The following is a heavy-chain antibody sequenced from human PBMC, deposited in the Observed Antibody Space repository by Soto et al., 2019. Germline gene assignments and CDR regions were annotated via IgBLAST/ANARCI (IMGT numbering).Heavy chain of an antibody. Sequence: EVQLLESGGNLVQPGGSLRLSCAASGFTFRNYAMSWVRQAPGAGLEWVSGISAGGARTYYAESVKGRFTISRDNSKDTLVLQMNSLRAEDTALYYCSKDPNGDYVGAFDIWGRGTMVTVSS. CDR2: ISAGGART. J-gene: IGHJ3*02. CDR3: SKDPNGDYVGAFDI. V-gene: IGHV3-23*01. CDR1: GFTFRNYA. D-gene: IGHD4-17*01.